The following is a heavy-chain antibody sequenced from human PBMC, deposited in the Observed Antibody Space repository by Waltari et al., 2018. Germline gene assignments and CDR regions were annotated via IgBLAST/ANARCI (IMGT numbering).Heavy chain of an antibody. CDR2: IYHSGST. Sequence: QVQLQESGPGLVKPSETLSLTCTVSGYSISSGYYWGWIRQPPRKGLEWIGSIYHSGSTYYNPSLKSRVTISVDTSKNQFSLKLSSVTAADTAVYYCARDGITYYYDSSGYYNAFDIWGQGTMVTVSS. CDR1: GYSISSGYY. D-gene: IGHD3-22*01. V-gene: IGHV4-38-2*02. CDR3: ARDGITYYYDSSGYYNAFDI. J-gene: IGHJ3*02.